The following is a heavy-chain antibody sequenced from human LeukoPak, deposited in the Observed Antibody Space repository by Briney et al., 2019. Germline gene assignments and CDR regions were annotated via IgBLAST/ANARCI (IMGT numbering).Heavy chain of an antibody. J-gene: IGHJ4*02. Sequence: GGSLRLSCAASGFTFSSYSMNWVRQAPGKGLEWVSGISGSGGSIYVADSVKGRFTTSRDNSKNTLYLQMNSLRVDDTAVYYCAKDRPTVYSSSWLHFLDSWGQGTLVTVSS. CDR3: AKDRPTVYSSSWLHFLDS. D-gene: IGHD6-13*01. CDR2: ISGSGGSI. V-gene: IGHV3-23*01. CDR1: GFTFSSYS.